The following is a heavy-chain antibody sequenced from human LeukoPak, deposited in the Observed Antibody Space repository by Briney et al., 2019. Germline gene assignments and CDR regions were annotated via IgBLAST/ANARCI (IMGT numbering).Heavy chain of an antibody. CDR3: ARDQEAFDY. CDR1: GYTFTSYA. Sequence: ASVKVSCKASGYTFTSYAVHWVRQAPGQRLEWMGWINAGSGNTKYSQKFQGRVTITRDTSASTAYMELSSLRSEDTAVYYCARDQEAFDYWGQGTLVTVSS. V-gene: IGHV1-3*01. J-gene: IGHJ4*02. CDR2: INAGSGNT.